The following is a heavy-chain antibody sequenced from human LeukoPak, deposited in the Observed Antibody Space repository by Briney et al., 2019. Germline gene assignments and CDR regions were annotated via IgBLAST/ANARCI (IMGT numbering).Heavy chain of an antibody. CDR3: AKLLVPAALRGGAFDI. D-gene: IGHD2-2*01. CDR1: GFTFSSYG. J-gene: IGHJ3*02. V-gene: IGHV3-23*01. CDR2: ISGSGGST. Sequence: GGSLRLSCAASGFTFSSYGMSWVRQAPGKGLEWVSAISGSGGSTYYADSVKGRFTISRDNSKNTLYLQMNSLRAEDTAVYYCAKLLVPAALRGGAFDIWGQGTMVTVSS.